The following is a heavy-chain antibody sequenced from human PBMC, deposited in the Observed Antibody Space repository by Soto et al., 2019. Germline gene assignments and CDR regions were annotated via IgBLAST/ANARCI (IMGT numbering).Heavy chain of an antibody. CDR1: GFTFSNNA. CDR3: AIARVVASSPDH. CDR2: ISYDASEI. D-gene: IGHD2-15*01. Sequence: GGSLRLSCVGSGFTFSNNAMHWVRQAPGKGIEWVAFISYDASEIFYADSVKGRFTISRDNPKNTLFLHMNSPRADDTAVYYCAIARVVASSPDHWGQGTLVTVFS. J-gene: IGHJ4*02. V-gene: IGHV3-30*03.